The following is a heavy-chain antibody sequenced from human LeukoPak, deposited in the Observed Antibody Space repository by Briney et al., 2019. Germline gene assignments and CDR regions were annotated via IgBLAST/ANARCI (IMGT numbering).Heavy chain of an antibody. CDR3: ARVYPSAVRGVIEY. D-gene: IGHD3-10*01. V-gene: IGHV3-7*01. CDR2: IKQDGSEK. J-gene: IGHJ4*02. Sequence: GGSLRLSCAASGFNFSTYWMNWVRQPPGKGLEWVANIKQDGSEKHYVDSVKGRFTISRDNVKNSSYLQMNSLRVDDTAVYYCARVYPSAVRGVIEYWGLGTLVTVFS. CDR1: GFNFSTYW.